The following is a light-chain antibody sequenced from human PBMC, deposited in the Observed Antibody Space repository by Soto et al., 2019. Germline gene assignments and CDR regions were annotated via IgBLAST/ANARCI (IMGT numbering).Light chain of an antibody. V-gene: IGKV1-39*01. CDR1: QRVSSY. CDR3: QQSYSDRWT. J-gene: IGKJ1*01. CDR2: ATS. Sequence: DIEMTQSPSSLSASVGERVTITCRASQRVSSYLNWYQQRPAKAPTILIYATSNSRSARFSGGRSETEFTLTITSLQPEDYATYYCQQSYSDRWTFGQGTKVEI.